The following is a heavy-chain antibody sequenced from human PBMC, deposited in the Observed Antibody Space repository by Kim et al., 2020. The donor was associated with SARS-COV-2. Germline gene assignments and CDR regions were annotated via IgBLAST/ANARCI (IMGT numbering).Heavy chain of an antibody. D-gene: IGHD6-19*01. J-gene: IGHJ4*02. CDR3: ARGRWLEDYFVDY. Sequence: SQTLSLTCAISGDSVSSNSAAWNWTRQSPSRGLEWLGRTYYRSKWYTDYAVSVKSRITIYADTSKNQFSLQLNSVTPEDTAVYYCARGRWLEDYFVDYWGQGTLFTVSS. V-gene: IGHV6-1*01. CDR1: GDSVSSNSAA. CDR2: TYYRSKWYT.